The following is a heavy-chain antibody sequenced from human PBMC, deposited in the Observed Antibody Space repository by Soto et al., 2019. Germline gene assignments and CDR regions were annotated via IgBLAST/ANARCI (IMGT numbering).Heavy chain of an antibody. V-gene: IGHV3-74*01. CDR2: INGDGSET. CDR1: GFTFSTHW. D-gene: IGHD2-15*01. CDR3: ARASRVWASGYCSGGSCYSGGPKSAGFDP. Sequence: EVQLVESGGGLVQPGGSLRLSCAASGFTFSTHWMHWVRQAPGKGLVWVSRINGDGSETTYADSVKGRLTISRDNAKNSLYLQMNSLRAEDTAVYYCARASRVWASGYCSGGSCYSGGPKSAGFDPWGQGTLVTVSS. J-gene: IGHJ5*02.